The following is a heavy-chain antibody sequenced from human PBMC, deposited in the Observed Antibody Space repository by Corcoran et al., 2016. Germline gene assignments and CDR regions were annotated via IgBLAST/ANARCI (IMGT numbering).Heavy chain of an antibody. CDR2: ISSSSSTI. Sequence: EVQLVESGGGLVQPGGSLRLSCAASGFTFSSYSMNWVRLAPGKGLEWVSYISSSSSTIYYADSVKGRFTISRDNAKNSLYLQMNSPRDEDTAVYDCARDPLTTVTTFTDAFDIWGQGTMVTVSS. J-gene: IGHJ3*02. V-gene: IGHV3-48*02. CDR1: GFTFSSYS. D-gene: IGHD4-17*01. CDR3: ARDPLTTVTTFTDAFDI.